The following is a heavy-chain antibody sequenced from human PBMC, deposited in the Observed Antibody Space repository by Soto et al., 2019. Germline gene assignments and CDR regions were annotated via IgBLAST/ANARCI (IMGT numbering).Heavy chain of an antibody. D-gene: IGHD1-1*01. V-gene: IGHV3-7*01. J-gene: IGHJ3*02. Sequence: EVQLVESGGGLVQPGGSLRLSCAASGFTFSSYWMSWVRQAPGKGLEWVANIKQDGSEKYYVDSVKGRFTISRDNAKNSLYLQMNSLRAEDTAVYYCAGESSWNDVGAFDIWGQGTMVTVSS. CDR1: GFTFSSYW. CDR2: IKQDGSEK. CDR3: AGESSWNDVGAFDI.